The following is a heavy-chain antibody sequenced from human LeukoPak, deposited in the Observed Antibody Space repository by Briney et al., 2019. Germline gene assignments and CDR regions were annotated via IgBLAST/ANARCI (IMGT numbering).Heavy chain of an antibody. CDR2: ISYDGSNK. CDR1: GFTFSSYA. Sequence: GGSLRLPCAASGFTFSSYAMHWVRQAPGKGLEWVAVISYDGSNKYYADSVKGRFTISRDNSKNTLYLQMNSLRAEDTAVYYCAKDRVPAARDYYYMDVWGKGTTVTVSS. D-gene: IGHD2-2*01. V-gene: IGHV3-30-3*01. J-gene: IGHJ6*03. CDR3: AKDRVPAARDYYYMDV.